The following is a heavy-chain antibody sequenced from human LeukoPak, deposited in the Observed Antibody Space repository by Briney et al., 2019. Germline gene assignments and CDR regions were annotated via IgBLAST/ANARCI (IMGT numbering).Heavy chain of an antibody. J-gene: IGHJ4*02. D-gene: IGHD3-16*01. CDR2: IYYSGST. V-gene: IGHV4-39*01. Sequence: PSETLSLTCTVSGGSISSSSYYWGWIRQPPGKGLEWIGSIYYSGSTYYNPSLKSRVTISVDTSKNQFSLKLSSVTAADTAVYYCARKVGDYVWGSSTYYFDYWGQGTLVTVSS. CDR3: ARKVGDYVWGSSTYYFDY. CDR1: GGSISSSSYY.